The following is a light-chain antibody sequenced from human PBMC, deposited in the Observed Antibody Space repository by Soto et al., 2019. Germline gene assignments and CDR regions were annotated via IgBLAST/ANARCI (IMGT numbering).Light chain of an antibody. CDR3: QKFSAVPT. CDR1: QAIYNY. Sequence: DIQMTQSPSSLSASVGDRVTITCRASQAIYNYLAWFQQKPGKVPTLLISAASTLQSGVPSRFSGSGSGTDFTLTISSLQPEDVATYYCQKFSAVPTFGGGTKVEI. J-gene: IGKJ4*01. CDR2: AAS. V-gene: IGKV1-27*01.